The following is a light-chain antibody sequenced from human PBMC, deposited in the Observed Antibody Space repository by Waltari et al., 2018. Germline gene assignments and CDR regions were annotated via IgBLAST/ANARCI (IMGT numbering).Light chain of an antibody. J-gene: IGLJ3*02. CDR2: RNN. Sequence: QSVLTQPPSASGTPGQRVTISCSGTRSNIGSTYLYWYQQLPGTAPKLLIYRNNHRPAGGPDRFSGSKSCTAASLAISGLRSEDEADYYWAAWEDSLSGLVFGGGTKVTVL. V-gene: IGLV1-47*01. CDR1: RSNIGSTY. CDR3: AAWEDSLSGLV.